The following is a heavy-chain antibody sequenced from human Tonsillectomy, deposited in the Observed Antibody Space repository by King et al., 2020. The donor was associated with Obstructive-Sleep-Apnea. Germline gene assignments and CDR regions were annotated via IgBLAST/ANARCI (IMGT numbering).Heavy chain of an antibody. CDR2: IYSGGST. D-gene: IGHD3-16*01. V-gene: IGHV3-66*01. Sequence: VQLVESGGGLVQPGGSLRLSCAASGFTVSSNYMSWVRQAPGKGLEWVSVIYSGGSTYYADSVKGRFTISRDNSKNTLYLQMNSRRAEDTAVYYCARGATFGDDAFDIWGQGTMVTVSS. CDR1: GFTVSSNY. J-gene: IGHJ3*02. CDR3: ARGATFGDDAFDI.